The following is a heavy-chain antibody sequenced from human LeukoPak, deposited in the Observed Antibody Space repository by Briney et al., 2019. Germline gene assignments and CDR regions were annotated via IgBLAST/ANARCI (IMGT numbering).Heavy chain of an antibody. D-gene: IGHD3-22*01. CDR2: IDPSDSYT. CDR1: GSIFSSYW. CDR3: ARPDSSNWHPLNY. Sequence: GASLQISSECAGSIFSSYWISWVRQLPGKGVEWMGRIDPSDSYTTYSPSFQGHVTISADKSISTAYLQWSSLRASDTAMYYCARPDSSNWHPLNYWGQGTLVTVSS. V-gene: IGHV5-10-1*01. J-gene: IGHJ4*02.